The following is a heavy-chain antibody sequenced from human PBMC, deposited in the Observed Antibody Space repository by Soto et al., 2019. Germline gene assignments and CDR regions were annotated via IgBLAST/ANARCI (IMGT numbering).Heavy chain of an antibody. V-gene: IGHV3-21*01. D-gene: IGHD6-19*01. CDR1: GFTFSSYS. CDR2: ISSSSSYI. CDR3: ARDAGEVAGSYVYFQH. J-gene: IGHJ1*01. Sequence: EVQLVESGGGLVKPGGSLRLSCAASGFTFSSYSMNWVRQAPGKGLEWVSSISSSSSYIYYADSVKGRFTISSDNGKYSLYLQMNGLRAGDTAVYYCARDAGEVAGSYVYFQHWGQGTLVTVSS.